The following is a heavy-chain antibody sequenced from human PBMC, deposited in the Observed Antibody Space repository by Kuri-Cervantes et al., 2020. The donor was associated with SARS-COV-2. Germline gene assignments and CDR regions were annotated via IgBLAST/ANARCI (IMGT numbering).Heavy chain of an antibody. V-gene: IGHV3-33*06. D-gene: IGHD2-2*01. J-gene: IGHJ3*02. CDR2: IWYDGSNK. Sequence: SCKASGGTFSRYGMHWVRQAPGKGLEWVAVIWYDGSNKYYADSVKGRFTISRDNSKNTLYLQMNSLRAEDTAVYYCAKDCSSTSCDDAFDIWGQGTMVTVSS. CDR1: GGTFSRYG. CDR3: AKDCSSTSCDDAFDI.